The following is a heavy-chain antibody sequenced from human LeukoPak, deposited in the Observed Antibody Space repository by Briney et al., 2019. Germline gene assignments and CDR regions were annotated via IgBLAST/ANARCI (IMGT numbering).Heavy chain of an antibody. CDR1: GFTFSSYS. CDR3: ARDCSGGSCGPYAFDI. CDR2: ISSSSSTI. V-gene: IGHV3-48*01. J-gene: IGHJ3*02. D-gene: IGHD2-15*01. Sequence: GGSLRLSCAASGFTFSSYSMNWVRQAPGKGLEWVTYISSSSSTIYYADSVKGRFTISRDNAKNSLYLQMNSLRAEDTAVYYCARDCSGGSCGPYAFDIWGQGTMVTVSS.